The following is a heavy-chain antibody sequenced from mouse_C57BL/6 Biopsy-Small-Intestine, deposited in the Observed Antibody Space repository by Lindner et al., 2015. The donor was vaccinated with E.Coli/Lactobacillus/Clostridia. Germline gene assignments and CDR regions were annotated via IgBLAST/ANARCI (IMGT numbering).Heavy chain of an antibody. Sequence: SVKVSCKPSGYTFTGYYMHWVRQAPGQGLEWMGWINPNSGNTGYAQKFQGRVTMTRNTSISTAYMELSSLRSDDTAVYFCARRVAGTTFHYWGQGTLVTVSS. CDR1: GYTFTGYY. CDR2: INPNSGNT. V-gene: IGHV1S29*02. J-gene: IGHJ4*01. D-gene: IGHD1-1*01. CDR3: ARRVAGTTFHY.